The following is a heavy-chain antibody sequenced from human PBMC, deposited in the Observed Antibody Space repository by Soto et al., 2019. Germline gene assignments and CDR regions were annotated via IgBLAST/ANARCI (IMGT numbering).Heavy chain of an antibody. Sequence: ASVKVSCKASGYTFTSYDINWVRQATGQGFEWMGWMNPNSGNTGYAQKFQGRVTMTRNTSISTAYMELSSLRSEDTAVYYCARNSGYYTANWFDPWGQGTLVTVSS. CDR3: ARNSGYYTANWFDP. D-gene: IGHD3-3*01. V-gene: IGHV1-8*01. CDR2: MNPNSGNT. CDR1: GYTFTSYD. J-gene: IGHJ5*02.